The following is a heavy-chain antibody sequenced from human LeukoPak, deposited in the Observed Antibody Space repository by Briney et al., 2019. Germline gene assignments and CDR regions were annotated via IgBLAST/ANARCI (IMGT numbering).Heavy chain of an antibody. V-gene: IGHV4-39*01. Sequence: SETLFLTCSVSGGSMSSSSHYWGWVRKPPGKELQWIGSLYYSGRTFYTPSLESRVTMSIDTSNNQFSLRMSSETAADTAVYYCARLAAGTWSYDYWGQGSLVTVSS. CDR3: ARLAAGTWSYDY. D-gene: IGHD6-25*01. CDR2: LYYSGRT. J-gene: IGHJ4*02. CDR1: GGSMSSSSHY.